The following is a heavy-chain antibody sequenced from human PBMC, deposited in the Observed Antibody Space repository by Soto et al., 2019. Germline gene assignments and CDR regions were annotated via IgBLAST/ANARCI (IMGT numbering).Heavy chain of an antibody. V-gene: IGHV3-30*18. J-gene: IGHJ6*02. CDR3: AKGLTYYYVSSGYPSTTDPVDV. CDR2: ISYDGSNK. D-gene: IGHD3-22*01. Sequence: GGSLRLSCAASGFTFSSYGMHWVRQAPGKGLEWVAVISYDGSNKYYADSVKGRFTISRDNSKNTLYLQMNSLRAEETAVYYCAKGLTYYYVSSGYPSTTDPVDVWGQGNAVTVSS. CDR1: GFTFSSYG.